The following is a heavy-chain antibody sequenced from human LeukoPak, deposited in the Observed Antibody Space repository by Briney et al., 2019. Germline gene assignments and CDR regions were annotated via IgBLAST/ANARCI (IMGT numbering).Heavy chain of an antibody. J-gene: IGHJ4*02. CDR2: IYHSGST. V-gene: IGHV4-4*02. CDR3: ARDSDGAAAGTQDY. D-gene: IGHD6-13*01. Sequence: PSGTLSLTCAVSGGSISSSNWWSWVRQPPGKGLEWIGEIYHSGSTNYNPSLKSRVTISVDKSKNQFSLKLSSVTAADTAVYYCARDSDGAAAGTQDYWGQGTLVTVSS. CDR1: GGSISSSNW.